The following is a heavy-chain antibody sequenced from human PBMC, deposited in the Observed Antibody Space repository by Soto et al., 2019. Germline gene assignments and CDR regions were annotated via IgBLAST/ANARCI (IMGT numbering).Heavy chain of an antibody. CDR1: GGSISSYY. J-gene: IGHJ4*02. Sequence: SETLSLTCTVSGGSISSYYWRWIRQSPGRGLEWIGYVHYSGTTNYNPSLKSRVATSLDSSKRQFSLTLNSVTAADTAVYYCARGTALIYGDYPGAGYFDFWGQGIQVTVSS. CDR3: ARGTALIYGDYPGAGYFDF. D-gene: IGHD4-17*01. V-gene: IGHV4-59*01. CDR2: VHYSGTT.